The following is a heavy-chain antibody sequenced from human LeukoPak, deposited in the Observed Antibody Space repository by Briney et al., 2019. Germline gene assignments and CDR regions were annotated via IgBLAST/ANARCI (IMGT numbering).Heavy chain of an antibody. V-gene: IGHV4-4*02. CDR1: GGSINDRDW. CDR2: IHASGRT. Sequence: SETLSLTCDVSGGSINDRDWWTWVRQPPGKGLEWLGEIHASGRTNCNPSLKSRVTISINKSKNQFFLNLGSVTAADTAVYYCARGNSGSFYGLFDYWGQGTLATVSS. J-gene: IGHJ4*02. CDR3: ARGNSGSFYGLFDY. D-gene: IGHD1-26*01.